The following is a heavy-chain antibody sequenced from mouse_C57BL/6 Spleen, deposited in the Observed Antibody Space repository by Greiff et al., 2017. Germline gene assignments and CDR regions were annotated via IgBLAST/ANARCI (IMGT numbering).Heavy chain of an antibody. V-gene: IGHV1-76*01. CDR3: ARPDGYYDFDY. CDR1: GYTFTDYY. D-gene: IGHD2-3*01. J-gene: IGHJ2*01. CDR2: IYPGSGNT. Sequence: LQESGAELVRPGASVKLSCKASGYTFTDYYINRVKQRPGQGLEWIARIYPGSGNTYYNEKFKGKATLTAEKSSSTAYMQLSSLASEDSAVYFCARPDGYYDFDYWGQGTTLTVSS.